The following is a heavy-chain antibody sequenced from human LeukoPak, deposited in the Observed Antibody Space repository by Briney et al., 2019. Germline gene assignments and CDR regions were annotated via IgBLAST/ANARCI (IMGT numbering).Heavy chain of an antibody. J-gene: IGHJ4*02. CDR1: GGSISSRGYY. CDR3: ARATAGFDY. V-gene: IGHV3-11*04. CDR2: ISSSGSTI. Sequence: LSLTCTVSGGSISSRGYYWGWIRQPPGKGLEWVSYISSSGSTIYCADSVKGRFTISRDNAKNSLYLQMNNLRAGDTAVYCCARATAGFDYWGQGTLVTVSS.